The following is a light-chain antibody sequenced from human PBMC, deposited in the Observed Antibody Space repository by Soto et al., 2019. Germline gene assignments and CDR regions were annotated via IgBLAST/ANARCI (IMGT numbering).Light chain of an antibody. CDR1: SSDVGGYDY. CDR2: DVG. CDR3: SSYTSSSLYV. Sequence: QSVLTQPASLSVSPGQSITISCTGTSSDVGGYDYVSWYQHHPGKAPKLMIYDVGNRPSGVSNRFSGSKSGNTASLTISGLQAEDEADYYCSSYTSSSLYVFGTGTKVTVL. V-gene: IGLV2-14*03. J-gene: IGLJ1*01.